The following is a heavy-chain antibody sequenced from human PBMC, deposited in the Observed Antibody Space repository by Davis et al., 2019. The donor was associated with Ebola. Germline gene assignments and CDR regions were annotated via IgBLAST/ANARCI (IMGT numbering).Heavy chain of an antibody. CDR1: GYTFTNYG. Sequence: ASVKVSCKASGYTFTNYGITWVRHAPGQGLQWMGWINPHNGNTNYGQNVQGRVIMTSDTATTTAYMEVGILRSDDTAVYYCARAQFPTTSDHWGQGTLVTVSS. D-gene: IGHD1-1*01. J-gene: IGHJ4*02. V-gene: IGHV1-18*04. CDR3: ARAQFPTTSDH. CDR2: INPHNGNT.